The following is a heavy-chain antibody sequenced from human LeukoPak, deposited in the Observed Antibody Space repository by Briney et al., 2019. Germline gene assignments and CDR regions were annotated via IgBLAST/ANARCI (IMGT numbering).Heavy chain of an antibody. Sequence: PSETLSLTCTVSGGSISNYYWSWIRQPPGKGLEWIGYVHYTGSTNYNPSLKSRVTISVDTSKNQFSLRLSSVTAADTAVYYCGRIRSDGYNDLWGQGTLVTVSS. CDR1: GGSISNYY. D-gene: IGHD5-24*01. V-gene: IGHV4-59*08. J-gene: IGHJ5*02. CDR2: VHYTGST. CDR3: GRIRSDGYNDL.